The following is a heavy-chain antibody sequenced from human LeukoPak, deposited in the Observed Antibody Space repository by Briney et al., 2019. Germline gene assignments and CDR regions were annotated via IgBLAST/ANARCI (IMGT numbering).Heavy chain of an antibody. D-gene: IGHD6-19*01. CDR3: AKDSLLSSGSPDY. V-gene: IGHV3-23*01. J-gene: IGHJ4*02. Sequence: SAISGSGGSTYYADSVKGRFTISRDNSKNTLYLQMNSLRAEDTAVYYCAKDSLLSSGSPDYWGQGTLVTVSS. CDR2: ISGSGGST.